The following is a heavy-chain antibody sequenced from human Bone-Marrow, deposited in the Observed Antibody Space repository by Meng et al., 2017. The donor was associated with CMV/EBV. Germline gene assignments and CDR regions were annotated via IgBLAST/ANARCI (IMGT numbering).Heavy chain of an antibody. CDR1: GYSFTSYW. J-gene: IGHJ4*02. D-gene: IGHD3-10*01. V-gene: IGHV5-51*01. CDR3: ARHGEFASGVNDN. CDR2: IYPGDSET. Sequence: GGSLRLSCKGSGYSFTSYWIGWVRQMPGKGLEWMGIIYPGDSETRYSPSFQGQVTISADRTISAAYLQWSSLKASDTAMYYCARHGEFASGVNDNWGQGTLVTVSS.